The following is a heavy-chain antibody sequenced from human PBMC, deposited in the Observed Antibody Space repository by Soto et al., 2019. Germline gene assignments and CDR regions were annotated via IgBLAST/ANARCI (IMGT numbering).Heavy chain of an antibody. D-gene: IGHD4-17*01. CDR2: IYYSGST. Sequence: SETLSLTCTVSGGSISSSSYYWGWIRQPPGKGLEWIGSIYYSGSTYYNPFLKSRVTISVDTSKNQFSLKLSSVTAADTAVYYCARDRGYGGNSEYFQHWGQGTLVTVSS. CDR3: ARDRGYGGNSEYFQH. CDR1: GGSISSSSYY. J-gene: IGHJ1*01. V-gene: IGHV4-39*07.